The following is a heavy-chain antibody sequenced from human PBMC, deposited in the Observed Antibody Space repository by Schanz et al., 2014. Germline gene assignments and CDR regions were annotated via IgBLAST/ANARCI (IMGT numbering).Heavy chain of an antibody. CDR1: GFTFTTYA. CDR2: ISPTGSST. D-gene: IGHD2-21*02. V-gene: IGHV3-23*04. J-gene: IGHJ6*03. Sequence: EGQLVESGGGLVQPGGSLRLSCAASGFTFTTYAMTWVRQAPGKGLEWVSNISPTGSSTYYADSVKGRFTISRDNSKNTLYLQMNSLRAEDTAVYYCARPSDSSWYMDVWGKGTTVTVSS. CDR3: ARPSDSSWYMDV.